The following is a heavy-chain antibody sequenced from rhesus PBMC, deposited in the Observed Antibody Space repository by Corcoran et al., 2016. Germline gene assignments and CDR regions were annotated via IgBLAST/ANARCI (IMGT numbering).Heavy chain of an antibody. CDR1: GGSISSNY. CDR3: AREGTYNFWTGYPFDY. J-gene: IGHJ4*01. Sequence: QLQLQESGPGLVKPSETLSLTCAVSGGSISSNYWSWIRQPPGKGLEWIGRISGSGGRTDYNPSLKSRVTISTDTSKNQFSLKLSSVTAADTAVYYCAREGTYNFWTGYPFDYWGQGVLVTVSS. V-gene: IGHV4-173*01. CDR2: ISGSGGRT. D-gene: IGHD3-3*01.